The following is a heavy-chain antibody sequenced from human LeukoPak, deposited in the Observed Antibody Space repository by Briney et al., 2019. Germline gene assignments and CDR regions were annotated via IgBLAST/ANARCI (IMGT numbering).Heavy chain of an antibody. Sequence: PGGSLRLSCAASGFTFSNYWMSWVRQAPGKGLEWVANIKQDGSEKYYVDSVKGRFTISRDNAKNSLYLQMNSLRAEDTAVYYCARLLYYMPEYYYYYMDVWGKGTTVTVSS. J-gene: IGHJ6*03. CDR1: GFTFSNYW. CDR2: IKQDGSEK. D-gene: IGHD3-10*01. V-gene: IGHV3-7*01. CDR3: ARLLYYMPEYYYYYMDV.